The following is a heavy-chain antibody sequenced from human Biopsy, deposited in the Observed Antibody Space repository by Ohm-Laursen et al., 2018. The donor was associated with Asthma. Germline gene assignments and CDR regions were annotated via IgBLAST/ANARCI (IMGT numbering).Heavy chain of an antibody. CDR2: HDHEEGGT. CDR3: ASDFPKDYVRYNFQF. J-gene: IGHJ4*02. CDR1: GYSLTDLS. Sequence: SSVNVSCKIYGYSLTDLSMHWVRQAPGQGLEWMGGHDHEEGGTVNARRFQGRVTMTEDTSTDTAYMELSSLSSDDTAVYYCASDFPKDYVRYNFQFWGQGTLVTVSS. V-gene: IGHV1-24*01. D-gene: IGHD4-17*01.